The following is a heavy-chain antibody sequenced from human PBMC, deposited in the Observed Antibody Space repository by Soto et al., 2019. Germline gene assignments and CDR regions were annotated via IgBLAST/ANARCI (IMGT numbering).Heavy chain of an antibody. V-gene: IGHV1-18*01. D-gene: IGHD3-10*01. Sequence: QVQLVQSGGEVKKPGASVRVSCKAPDNTFIRYGISWVRQAPGQGLEWMGWISPNNGNINNAQKFQGRVTMTTEKSTSTAYMEPTSLRSADTAVYYCARDRVWFGDFFPKPYYFDYWGQGTLVAVSS. CDR2: ISPNNGNI. J-gene: IGHJ4*02. CDR3: ARDRVWFGDFFPKPYYFDY. CDR1: DNTFIRYG.